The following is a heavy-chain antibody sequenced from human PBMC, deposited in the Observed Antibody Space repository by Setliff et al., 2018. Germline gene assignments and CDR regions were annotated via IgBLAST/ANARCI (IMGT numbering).Heavy chain of an antibody. CDR1: VYRFSSHW. V-gene: IGHV5-51*01. J-gene: IGHJ3*02. D-gene: IGHD1-26*01. CDR2: IYPGDSDT. Sequence: GASLKISCKGSVYRFSSHWIGWVRQMPGKGLEWMGIIYPGDSDTRYSPSFQGQVTISADKSISTAYLQWSSLKASDTAMYYCASSSGSSSNDAFDIWGQGTTVTVSS. CDR3: ASSSGSSSNDAFDI.